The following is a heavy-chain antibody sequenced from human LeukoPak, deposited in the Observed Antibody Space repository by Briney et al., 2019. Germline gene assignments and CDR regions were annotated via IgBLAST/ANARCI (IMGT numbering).Heavy chain of an antibody. CDR1: GFTFSNYW. CDR3: ARLGTAEGTLEDY. V-gene: IGHV3-7*01. J-gene: IGHJ4*02. D-gene: IGHD6-13*01. CDR2: IKHDGSEK. Sequence: GGSLRLSCAASGFTFSNYWMSWVRQPPGKGLEWVANIKHDGSEKYCVDSVEGRFTISRDNAKNSLHLQMNSLRAEDTAVYYCARLGTAEGTLEDYWGQGTLVAVSS.